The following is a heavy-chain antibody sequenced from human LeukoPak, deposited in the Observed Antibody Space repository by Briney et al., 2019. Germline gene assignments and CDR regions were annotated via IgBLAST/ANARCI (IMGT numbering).Heavy chain of an antibody. J-gene: IGHJ4*02. CDR1: GYAFTGYY. V-gene: IGHV1-2*02. CDR2: IDPNSGGT. Sequence: ASVKVSCKASGYAFTGYYMNWVRQDPGQGLEWMGGIDPNSGGTNNAQKFPVRVTMTRDTSISTAYMELSSLRSDDTALYYCARDLGRYFGSYFGYWGQGTLVTVSS. D-gene: IGHD3-9*01. CDR3: ARDLGRYFGSYFGY.